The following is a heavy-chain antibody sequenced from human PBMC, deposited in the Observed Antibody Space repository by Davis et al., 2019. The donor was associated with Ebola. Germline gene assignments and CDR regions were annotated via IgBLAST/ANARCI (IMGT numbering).Heavy chain of an antibody. Sequence: GSLRLSCAASGFTFDDYGMSWVRQAPGKGLEWVSGINWNGGSTGYADSVKGRFTISRDNAKNSLYLQMNSLRAEDTALYHCARVRGYCTNGVCYDWFDPWGQGTLVTVSS. V-gene: IGHV3-20*01. CDR3: ARVRGYCTNGVCYDWFDP. CDR2: INWNGGST. J-gene: IGHJ5*02. CDR1: GFTFDDYG. D-gene: IGHD2-8*01.